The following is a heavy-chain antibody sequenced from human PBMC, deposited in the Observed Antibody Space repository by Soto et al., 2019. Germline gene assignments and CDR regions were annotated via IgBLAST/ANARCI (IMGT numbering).Heavy chain of an antibody. J-gene: IGHJ6*04. D-gene: IGHD3-10*01. V-gene: IGHV3-30*18. CDR2: ISYDGSNK. Sequence: GGSLRLSCAASGFTFSSYGMHWVRQAPGKGLEWVAVISYDGSNKYYADSVKGRFTISRDNSKNTLYLQMNSLRAEDTAVYYCAKDLRGRWFGELLSEPTDVWGKGTTVTVSS. CDR3: AKDLRGRWFGELLSEPTDV. CDR1: GFTFSSYG.